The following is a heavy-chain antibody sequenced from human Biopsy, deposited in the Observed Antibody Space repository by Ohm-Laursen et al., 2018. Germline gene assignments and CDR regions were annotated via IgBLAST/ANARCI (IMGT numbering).Heavy chain of an antibody. D-gene: IGHD3-16*01. CDR2: INHRGSA. V-gene: IGHV4-38-2*01. CDR1: GHSVRSGYY. CDR3: ARALDYYDPYYYYAMDV. J-gene: IGHJ6*02. Sequence: SDTLSLTCAVSGHSVRSGYYWGWIRQPPGKGLEWIGEINHRGSASYNPSLKSRITVLVDTSKNQFSLKLRSVSAADTAVYFCARALDYYDPYYYYAMDVWGQGTSVTVSS.